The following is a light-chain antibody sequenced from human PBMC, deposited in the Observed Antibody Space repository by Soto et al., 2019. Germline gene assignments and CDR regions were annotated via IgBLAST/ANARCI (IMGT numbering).Light chain of an antibody. CDR2: GAS. CDR1: QSVSSSY. V-gene: IGKV3-20*01. J-gene: IGKJ4*01. CDR3: QQYGSSPLT. Sequence: EIVLTQSPGTLSLSPGERATLSCRASQSVSSSYLAWYQQKPGQAPRLLISGASSSATGFPDRFSGSGSGTDFTLTISRLEPEDFAVYYCQQYGSSPLTFGGGTKVEI.